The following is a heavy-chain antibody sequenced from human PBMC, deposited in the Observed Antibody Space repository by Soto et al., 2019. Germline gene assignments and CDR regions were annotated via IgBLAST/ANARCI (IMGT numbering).Heavy chain of an antibody. J-gene: IGHJ6*02. CDR1: GFSFSSYS. Sequence: GGSLRLSCTASGFSFSSYSLHWVRQTPGKGLGWVAVISYDGSNKYYADSVKGRFTVSRDSPKNTLFLQMNSLKPEDTAVYYCARAPPRGIAAPGTWGSGMDVWGQGTTVTVS. CDR2: ISYDGSNK. V-gene: IGHV3-30-3*01. D-gene: IGHD6-13*01. CDR3: ARAPPRGIAAPGTWGSGMDV.